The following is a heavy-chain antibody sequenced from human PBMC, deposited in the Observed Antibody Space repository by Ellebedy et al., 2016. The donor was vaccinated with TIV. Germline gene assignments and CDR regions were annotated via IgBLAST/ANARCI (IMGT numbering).Heavy chain of an antibody. CDR3: AKDRTSGDGYWVFDS. J-gene: IGHJ4*02. CDR1: GFTFSPYA. V-gene: IGHV3-23*01. CDR2: IVGSGA. Sequence: PGGSLRLSCAASGFTFSPYAMAWVRQAPGKGLEWVSGIVGSGAEKYAASVKGRCTISRDKSKRTVDLQMRSVRAEDTAVYFCAKDRTSGDGYWVFDSWGQGTMVSVSS. D-gene: IGHD2-21*02.